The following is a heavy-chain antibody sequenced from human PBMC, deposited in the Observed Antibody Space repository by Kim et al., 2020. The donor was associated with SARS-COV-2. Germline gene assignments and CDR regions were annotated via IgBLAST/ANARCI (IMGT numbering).Heavy chain of an antibody. CDR2: TT. D-gene: IGHD1-26*01. CDR3: TTLYSGSYFH. Sequence: TTDYAAPVKGRFTISRDDSKNTLYLQMNSLKTEDTAVYYCTTLYSGSYFHWGQGTLVTVSS. J-gene: IGHJ4*02. V-gene: IGHV3-15*01.